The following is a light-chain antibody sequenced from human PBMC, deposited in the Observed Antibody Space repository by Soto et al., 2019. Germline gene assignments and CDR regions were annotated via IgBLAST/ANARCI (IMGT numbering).Light chain of an antibody. J-gene: IGKJ1*01. V-gene: IGKV3-20*01. Sequence: EIVLTQSPGTLSLFPGDRATLSCRASQSLSSNFLAWYQQKPGQAPRLLIYGASRRATDIPDRFSGSGSGTDFALTITRLEPADFAVYCCQQYDTFPRTFGQGTKVEIQ. CDR1: QSLSSNF. CDR2: GAS. CDR3: QQYDTFPRT.